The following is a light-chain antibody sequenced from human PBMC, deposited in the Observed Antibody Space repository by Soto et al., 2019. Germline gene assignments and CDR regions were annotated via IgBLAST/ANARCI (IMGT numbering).Light chain of an antibody. J-gene: IGKJ1*01. CDR2: GTS. CDR1: QTISNY. Sequence: DIQMTQSPSSLSASVGDRVTITCRASQTISNYLNWYQQKPGKAPKLLIYGTSSLQSGVPSRFSGSGSGTDFTRTISSLQREDFATYYCQQSYSSSWTFGQGTKVEIK. CDR3: QQSYSSSWT. V-gene: IGKV1-39*01.